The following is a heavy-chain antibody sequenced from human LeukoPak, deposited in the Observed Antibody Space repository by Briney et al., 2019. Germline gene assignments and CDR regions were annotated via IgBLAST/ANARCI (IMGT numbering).Heavy chain of an antibody. CDR1: GFTFSSYS. Sequence: PGGSLRLSCAASGFTFSSYSMNWVRQAPGKGLEWVSSLSSSSSYIYYADSVKGRFNNSRDNAKNSLYLQMNSLRAEDTAVYYCARIDLGIAAAGSYYFDYWGQGTLVTVSS. J-gene: IGHJ4*02. CDR2: LSSSSSYI. V-gene: IGHV3-21*01. CDR3: ARIDLGIAAAGSYYFDY. D-gene: IGHD6-13*01.